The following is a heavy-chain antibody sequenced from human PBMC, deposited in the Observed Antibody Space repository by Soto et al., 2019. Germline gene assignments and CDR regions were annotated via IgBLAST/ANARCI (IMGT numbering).Heavy chain of an antibody. D-gene: IGHD3-10*01. CDR3: ARDRDVLLWFGDLFAPYYFDY. J-gene: IGHJ4*02. V-gene: IGHV1-46*03. CDR2: INPSGGST. Sequence: ASVKVSCKASGYTFTSYYMHWVRQAPGQGLEWMGIINPSGGSTSYAQKFQGRVTMTRDTSTSTVYMELSSLRSEDTAVYYCARDRDVLLWFGDLFAPYYFDYWDQGTLVT. CDR1: GYTFTSYY.